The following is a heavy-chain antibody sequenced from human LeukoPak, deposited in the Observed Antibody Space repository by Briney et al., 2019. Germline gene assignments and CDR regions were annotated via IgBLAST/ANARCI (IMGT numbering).Heavy chain of an antibody. CDR2: INHSGST. V-gene: IGHV4-34*01. CDR1: GGSFSGYY. CDR3: GRDALVGYFSYYYMDV. D-gene: IGHD2-15*01. Sequence: SETLSLTCAVYGGSFSGYYWIWIRQPPEKGLEWIGEINHSGSTYYNPSLKSRVTISLDTSKNQFSLKLSSVTAADTAVYYCGRDALVGYFSYYYMDVWGQRTTVTVSS. J-gene: IGHJ6*03.